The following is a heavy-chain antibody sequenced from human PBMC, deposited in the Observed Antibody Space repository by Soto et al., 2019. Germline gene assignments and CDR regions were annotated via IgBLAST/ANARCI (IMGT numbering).Heavy chain of an antibody. CDR3: AKDRGTIFGVVITPGTFHI. CDR1: GFTFSGYA. D-gene: IGHD3-3*01. J-gene: IGHJ3*02. V-gene: IGHV3-23*01. Sequence: GGSLRLSCAASGFTFSGYAMSWVRQAPGKGLEWVSTISATGGTTYYADSVKGRFTISRDNSKNTLYLQMNSLRAEDTAEYYCAKDRGTIFGVVITPGTFHIWGQGTMVTVSS. CDR2: ISATGGTT.